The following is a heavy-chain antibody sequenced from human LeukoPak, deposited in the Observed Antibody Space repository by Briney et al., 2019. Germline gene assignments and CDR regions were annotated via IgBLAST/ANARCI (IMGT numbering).Heavy chain of an antibody. CDR1: GFTVSANY. D-gene: IGHD1-20*01. CDR3: ARDNFYNWFDP. Sequence: GGSLRLSCAASGFTVSANYMTWVRQAPGKGLEWVSVIYSGGSTYYADSVKGRFIISRDKSENTVYLQMNSLRTEDTAVYYCARDNFYNWFDPWGQGTLVTVSS. J-gene: IGHJ5*02. CDR2: IYSGGST. V-gene: IGHV3-66*02.